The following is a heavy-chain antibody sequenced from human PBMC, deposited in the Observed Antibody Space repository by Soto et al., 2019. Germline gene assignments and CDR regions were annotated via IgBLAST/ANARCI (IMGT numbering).Heavy chain of an antibody. V-gene: IGHV4-39*01. CDR2: IYYSGST. Sequence: KTSETLSLTCTVSGGSISSSSYYWGWIRQPPGKGLEWIGSIYYSGSTYYNPSLKSRVTISVDTSKNQFSLKLSSVTAADTAVYYCARHWPEPSGYWFDPWGQGTLVTVSS. J-gene: IGHJ5*02. CDR1: GGSISSSSYY. D-gene: IGHD3-22*01. CDR3: ARHWPEPSGYWFDP.